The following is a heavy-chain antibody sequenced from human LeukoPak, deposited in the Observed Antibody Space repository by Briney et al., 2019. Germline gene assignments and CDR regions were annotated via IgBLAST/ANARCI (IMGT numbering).Heavy chain of an antibody. CDR3: ARERRAAATPYYYYYGMDV. V-gene: IGHV4-34*01. J-gene: IGHJ6*02. D-gene: IGHD2-15*01. Sequence: SETLSLTCAVYGGSFSGYYWSWIRQPPGKGLEWIGEINHSGSTNYNPSLKSRVTISVDTSKNQLSLKLSSVTAADTAVYYCARERRAAATPYYYYYGMDVWGQGTTVTVSS. CDR2: INHSGST. CDR1: GGSFSGYY.